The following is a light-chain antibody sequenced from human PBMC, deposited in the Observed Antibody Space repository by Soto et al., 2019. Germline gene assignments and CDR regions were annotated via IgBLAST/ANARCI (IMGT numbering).Light chain of an antibody. CDR2: DAS. CDR3: QQYDDLPLT. Sequence: DIQMTQSPSPLSASVGDRVSITCQASQEIYNYLNWYQHKPGKAPNLLIYDASNLETGVPSRFSGGGSGTHFTFTISSLQPEDVATYYCQQYDDLPLTFGGGTKVEIK. CDR1: QEIYNY. V-gene: IGKV1-33*01. J-gene: IGKJ4*01.